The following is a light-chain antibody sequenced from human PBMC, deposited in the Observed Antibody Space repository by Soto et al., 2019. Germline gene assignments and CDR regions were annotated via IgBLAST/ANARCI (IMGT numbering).Light chain of an antibody. V-gene: IGLV6-57*03. CDR2: QDN. Sequence: FMLTQPHSVSESPGKTVTISCTRSSGSIASKYVQWYQQRPGSAPAPVIYQDNQRPSGVPDRFSASIDISSNSASLTISGLEPEDEADYYCQSYDSSLQRVFGGGTKVTVL. CDR1: SGSIASKY. J-gene: IGLJ3*02. CDR3: QSYDSSLQRV.